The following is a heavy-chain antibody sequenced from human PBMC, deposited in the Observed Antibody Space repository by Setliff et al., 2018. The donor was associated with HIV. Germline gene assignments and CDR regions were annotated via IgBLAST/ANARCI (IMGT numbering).Heavy chain of an antibody. CDR3: AREPRNDSSYAWFDS. CDR1: GFTFSTFG. V-gene: IGHV3-30*07. D-gene: IGHD1-1*01. CDR2: ISYDASRK. J-gene: IGHJ5*01. Sequence: GGSLRLSCVASGFTFSTFGMNWVRQAPGKGLEWVSVISYDASRKYYADSVKGRVTISRDNAKNSLYLQMTSLRAEATAIYLYAREPRNDSSYAWFDSWGQGTLVTVSS.